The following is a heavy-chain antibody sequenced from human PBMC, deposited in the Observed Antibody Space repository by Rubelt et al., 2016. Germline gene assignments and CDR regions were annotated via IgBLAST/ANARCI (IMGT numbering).Heavy chain of an antibody. CDR3: ANGMTPDY. CDR2: IYSGGST. Sequence: CGGGLVQPGGSLRLSCAASGFTVSTHYMTWVRQAPGKGLEWVSVIYSGGSTYYADSVKGRFTISRDNSKNTLYLQMNSLRAEDTAVYYCANGMTPDYWGQGTLVTVSS. V-gene: IGHV3-66*01. D-gene: IGHD2-15*01. CDR1: GFTVSTHY. J-gene: IGHJ4*02.